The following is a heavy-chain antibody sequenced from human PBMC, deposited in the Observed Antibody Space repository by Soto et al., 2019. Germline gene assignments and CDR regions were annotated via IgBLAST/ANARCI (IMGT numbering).Heavy chain of an antibody. Sequence: SETLSLTCTVSGGSISSYYWSWIRQPPGKGLEWIGYIYHSGGTNYNPSLKSRVTISVDTSKNQFSLKLSSVTAADTAVYYCARHLGYDSSGYYRNWFEPWGQGTLVTVSS. V-gene: IGHV4-59*08. CDR1: GGSISSYY. J-gene: IGHJ5*02. D-gene: IGHD3-22*01. CDR3: ARHLGYDSSGYYRNWFEP. CDR2: IYHSGGT.